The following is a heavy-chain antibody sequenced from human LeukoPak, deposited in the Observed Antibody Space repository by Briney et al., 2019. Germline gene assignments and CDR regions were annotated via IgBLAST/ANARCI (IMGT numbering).Heavy chain of an antibody. J-gene: IGHJ5*02. Sequence: GGSLRLSCAASGFTVSSNYMSWVRQAPGKGLEWVSVIYSGGSTYYADSVKGRFTISRDNSKNTLYLQMNSLRAEDTAVYYCARARIQAAAAFDTWGQGALVTVSS. V-gene: IGHV3-53*01. CDR1: GFTVSSNY. D-gene: IGHD6-25*01. CDR3: ARARIQAAAAFDT. CDR2: IYSGGST.